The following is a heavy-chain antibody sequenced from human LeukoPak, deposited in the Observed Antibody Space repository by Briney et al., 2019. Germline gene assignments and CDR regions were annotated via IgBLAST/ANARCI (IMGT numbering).Heavy chain of an antibody. Sequence: GGPLRLSCAASGFTVSSNYMSWVRQAPGKGLEWVSVIYSGGSTYYADSVKGRFTISRDNSKNTLYLQMNSLRAEDTAVYYCASLRGYCSSTSCYNYWGQGTLVTVSS. V-gene: IGHV3-53*01. CDR1: GFTVSSNY. CDR3: ASLRGYCSSTSCYNY. CDR2: IYSGGST. D-gene: IGHD2-2*02. J-gene: IGHJ4*02.